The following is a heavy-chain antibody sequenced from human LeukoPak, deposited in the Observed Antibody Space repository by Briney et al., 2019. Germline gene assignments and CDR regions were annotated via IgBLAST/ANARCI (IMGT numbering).Heavy chain of an antibody. CDR1: GGSFSGYY. CDR3: AGGGSGWPTSVVVDY. CDR2: INPSRNT. Sequence: SETLSLTCAVFGGSFSGYYWNWIRQPPGKGLEWIGQINPSRNTNYNPSLKSRVTISVDTSKRQFSLKLSSVTAADTAVYYCAGGGSGWPTSVVVDYWGQGTLVTVSS. V-gene: IGHV4-34*01. D-gene: IGHD6-19*01. J-gene: IGHJ4*02.